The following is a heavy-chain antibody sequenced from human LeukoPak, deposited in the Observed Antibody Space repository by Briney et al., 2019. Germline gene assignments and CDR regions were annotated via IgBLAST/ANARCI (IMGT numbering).Heavy chain of an antibody. CDR3: AKDSFPTHSGSYH. V-gene: IGHV3-23*01. CDR2: ISGSGGST. J-gene: IGHJ5*02. D-gene: IGHD1-26*01. Sequence: PGGSLRLSCAASGFTFSSYAMSWVRQAPGKGLEWVTAISGSGGSTYYADSVKGRFTISRDNSKNTLYLQMNSLRAEDTAVYYCAKDSFPTHSGSYHWGQGTLVTVSS. CDR1: GFTFSSYA.